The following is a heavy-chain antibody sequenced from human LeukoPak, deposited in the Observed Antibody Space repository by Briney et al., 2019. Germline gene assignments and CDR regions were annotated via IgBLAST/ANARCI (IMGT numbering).Heavy chain of an antibody. CDR3: ARDLGQYYDTSDNWFDP. J-gene: IGHJ5*02. V-gene: IGHV3-74*01. CDR2: INSDGINT. CDR1: GFTFSSYV. D-gene: IGHD3-22*01. Sequence: GGSLRLSCAASGFTFSSYVMHWVRQAPGKGLVWVSRINSDGINTSYADSVKGRFTISRDNAKNTLNLQMNSLRAEDTAVYYCARDLGQYYDTSDNWFDPWGQGTLVTVSS.